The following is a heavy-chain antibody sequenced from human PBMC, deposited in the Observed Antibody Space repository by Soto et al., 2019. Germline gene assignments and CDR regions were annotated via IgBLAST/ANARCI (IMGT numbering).Heavy chain of an antibody. CDR1: GFTFSSYG. V-gene: IGHV3-33*01. CDR3: ASGIYCDYFDFDY. D-gene: IGHD4-17*01. CDR2: LWYDGSNK. J-gene: IGHJ4*02. Sequence: QVQLVESGGGVVQPGRSRRLSCAASGFTFSSYGMHWVRQAPCKGLEWVAGLWYDGSNKYYADSVKGRFTISRDNSKNTLYLQMYSLRAEDTAVYYCASGIYCDYFDFDYGGQGTLVTVSS.